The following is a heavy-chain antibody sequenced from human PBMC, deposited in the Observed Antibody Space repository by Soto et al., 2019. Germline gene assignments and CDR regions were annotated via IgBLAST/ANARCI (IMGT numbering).Heavy chain of an antibody. Sequence: EVQLLESGGGLVQPGGSLRLSCAASGFTFSSYAMSWVRQAPGKGLEWVSAISGSGGSTYYADSVKGRFTISSDNSKNTLYLQMNSLRAADTALYYCAKGVLMVYASSGSIPNGIRYWGQGTLVTVSS. V-gene: IGHV3-23*01. CDR3: AKGVLMVYASSGSIPNGIRY. J-gene: IGHJ1*01. D-gene: IGHD2-8*01. CDR1: GFTFSSYA. CDR2: ISGSGGST.